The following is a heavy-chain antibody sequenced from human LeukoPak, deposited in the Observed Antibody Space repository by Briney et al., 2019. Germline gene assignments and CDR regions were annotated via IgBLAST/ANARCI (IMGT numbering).Heavy chain of an antibody. Sequence: ATVKISCKASGYTFTDYYMHWVQQAPGKGLEWIGRADPEDSDTIYAEKFQGRVTMTSDTSTDTVYMELSSLTFEDTAVYYCATERLRTLAALNSDYWGQGTLVTVSS. CDR2: ADPEDSDT. CDR1: GYTFTDYY. J-gene: IGHJ4*02. V-gene: IGHV1-69-2*01. D-gene: IGHD6-19*01. CDR3: ATERLRTLAALNSDY.